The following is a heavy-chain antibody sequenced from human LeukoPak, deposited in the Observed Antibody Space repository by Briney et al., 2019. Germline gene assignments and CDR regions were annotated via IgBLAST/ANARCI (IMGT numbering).Heavy chain of an antibody. J-gene: IGHJ4*02. CDR1: GFTFIRAW. CDR2: IQSKGDGEAT. CDR3: TTHHTDIGRYIGLGGTGVL. D-gene: IGHD3-16*01. V-gene: IGHV3-15*01. Sequence: GGSLRLSCATSGFTFIRAWMSWVRQAPGKGLEWVGQIQSKGDGEATDYGAAVKGRFTISRDDSKDTLYLQMNNLQSEDTAIYYCTTHHTDIGRYIGLGGTGVLWGQGTLATVSS.